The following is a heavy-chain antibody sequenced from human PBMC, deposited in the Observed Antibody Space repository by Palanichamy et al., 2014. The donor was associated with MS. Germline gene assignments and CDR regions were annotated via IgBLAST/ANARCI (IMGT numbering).Heavy chain of an antibody. D-gene: IGHD1-26*01. CDR3: APLVGATPTGNPDY. Sequence: EVQLVESGGGLVQPGGSLRLSCAASGFTFSSYEMNWVRQAPGKGLEWVSYISSSGSTIYYADSVKGRFTISRDNAKNSLYLQMNSLRAEDTAVYYCAPLVGATPTGNPDYWGQGTLVTVSS. J-gene: IGHJ4*02. CDR2: ISSSGSTI. CDR1: GFTFSSYE. V-gene: IGHV3-48*03.